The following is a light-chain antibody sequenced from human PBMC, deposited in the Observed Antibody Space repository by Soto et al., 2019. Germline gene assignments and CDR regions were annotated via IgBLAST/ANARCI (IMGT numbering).Light chain of an antibody. CDR2: AAS. Sequence: DIQMTQSPSSLSASVGDRVTITCQASQDISNHLNWYQQKPGKAPKLLIYAASSLQSGVPSRFSGSGSGTDFTLAISSLQPEDFATYYCQQSYSTPLYTFGQGTKLEIK. V-gene: IGKV1-39*01. CDR1: QDISNH. CDR3: QQSYSTPLYT. J-gene: IGKJ2*01.